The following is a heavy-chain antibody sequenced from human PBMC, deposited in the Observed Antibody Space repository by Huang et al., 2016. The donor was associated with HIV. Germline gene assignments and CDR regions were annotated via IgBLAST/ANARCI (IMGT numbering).Heavy chain of an antibody. CDR3: VRDQGRLAVGGIDNWFDP. V-gene: IGHV4-59*02. D-gene: IGHD6-19*01. CDR1: GDSVSSHY. J-gene: IGHJ5*02. CDR2: VYDSVTT. Sequence: QVRLQESGPGLVKPSETLSLSCTVSGDSVSSHYWGWIRHPPGKGLEWSGTVYDSVTTKSNPRLKSRITISVDTSKNGFSLNITSVSAADTAMYFCVRDQGRLAVGGIDNWFDPWGQGALVTVSS.